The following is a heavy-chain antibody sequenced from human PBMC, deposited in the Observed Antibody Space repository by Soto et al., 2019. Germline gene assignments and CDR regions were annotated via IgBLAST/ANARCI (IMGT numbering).Heavy chain of an antibody. CDR1: GDNFGDNFTSYW. D-gene: IGHD3-16*02. J-gene: IGHJ6*02. CDR3: STGISCTRYMCPFYNYGLDV. V-gene: IGHV5-10-1*01. CDR2: IAPGDSHT. Sequence: GESLKISCQASGDNFGDNFTSYWVTWVRQVPGKGLEWMGRIAPGDSHTNYSPSFEGHVTISADKSIRTAYMRWNSLKTSDTAIYYCSTGISCTRYMCPFYNYGLDVWGQGTTVTVSS.